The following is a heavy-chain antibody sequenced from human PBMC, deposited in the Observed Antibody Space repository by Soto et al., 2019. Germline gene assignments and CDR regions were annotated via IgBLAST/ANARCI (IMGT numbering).Heavy chain of an antibody. D-gene: IGHD3-10*01. Sequence: HPGGSLRLSCTASGFTFGDYAMSWFRQAPGKGLEWVGFIRSKAYGGTTEYAASVKGRFTISRDDSKSIAYLQMNSLKTEDTAVYYCTRDRAWQVVGALVRGVPLYYYGMDVWGQGTTVTVSS. V-gene: IGHV3-49*03. CDR1: GFTFGDYA. CDR2: IRSKAYGGTT. CDR3: TRDRAWQVVGALVRGVPLYYYGMDV. J-gene: IGHJ6*02.